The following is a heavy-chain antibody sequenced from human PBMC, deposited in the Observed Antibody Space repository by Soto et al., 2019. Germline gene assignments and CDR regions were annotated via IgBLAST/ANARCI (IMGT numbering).Heavy chain of an antibody. CDR3: ARSKYSISSFDY. CDR1: GFSLSTDDVG. Sequence: GPTLVNPTQTLTLTCTFSGFSLSTDDVGVGWIRQPPGKALDWLAVIYWDDDKRYSPSLKSRLTITKDTSKNQVLLTMTNMDPVDTATYFCARSKYSISSFDYWGQGVLVTVSS. CDR2: IYWDDDK. V-gene: IGHV2-5*02. J-gene: IGHJ4*02. D-gene: IGHD6-6*01.